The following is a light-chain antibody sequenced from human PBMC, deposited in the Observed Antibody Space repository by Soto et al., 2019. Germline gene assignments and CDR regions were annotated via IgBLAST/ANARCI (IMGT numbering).Light chain of an antibody. CDR2: AAT. CDR3: QHYNRYSEA. V-gene: IGKV1-6*01. J-gene: IGKJ1*01. Sequence: IQMTQSPPCLAVPVRDQVAITCRASPDIRTDSHSYQQKPGAAINLLLYAATTFQSGVPSRLRGRGSGTHFTLNIRSLQPEDLATYYCQHYNRYSEAFGQGNKV. CDR1: PDIRTD.